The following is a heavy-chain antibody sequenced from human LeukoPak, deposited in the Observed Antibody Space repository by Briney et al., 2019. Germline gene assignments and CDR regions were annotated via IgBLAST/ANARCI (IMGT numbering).Heavy chain of an antibody. CDR1: GGSINNYY. J-gene: IGHJ4*02. CDR3: ARHGTLDY. CDR2: IDHRGNT. D-gene: IGHD1-26*01. V-gene: IGHV4-59*08. Sequence: SETLSLTCTVSGGSINNYYWSWIRQPPGKGLEWIGYIDHRGNTNYNPSLKSRVTMSVDTSQNQFSLTLSSVTAADTAVYYCARHGTLDYWGQGTLVTVSS.